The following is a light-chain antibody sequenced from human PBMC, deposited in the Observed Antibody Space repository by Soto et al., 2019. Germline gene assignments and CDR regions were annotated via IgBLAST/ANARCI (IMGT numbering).Light chain of an antibody. CDR1: SSNIGAGYD. J-gene: IGLJ1*01. CDR3: QSYDSRLSAYV. V-gene: IGLV1-40*01. Sequence: QSALAQPPSVSGAPGQKVTISCTGSSSNIGAGYDLHWYQQLPGTAPKLLLYGNSNRPSGVPDRFSGSNSGTSASLAITGLQAEDEADYYCQSYDSRLSAYVFGTGTKVTV. CDR2: GNS.